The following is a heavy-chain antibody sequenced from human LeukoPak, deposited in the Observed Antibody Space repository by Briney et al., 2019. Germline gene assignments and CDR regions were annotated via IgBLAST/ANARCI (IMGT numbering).Heavy chain of an antibody. J-gene: IGHJ6*03. D-gene: IGHD1-14*01. CDR1: GFTFSSYG. CDR3: ARGTTVYYYYYYMDV. V-gene: IGHV3-33*01. CDR2: IWYDGSNK. Sequence: TGGSLRLSCAASGFTFSSYGMHWVRQAPGKGPEWVAVIWYDGSNKYYADSVKGRFTISRDNSKNTLYLQTNSLRAEDTAVYYCARGTTVYYYYYYMDVWGKGTTVTVSS.